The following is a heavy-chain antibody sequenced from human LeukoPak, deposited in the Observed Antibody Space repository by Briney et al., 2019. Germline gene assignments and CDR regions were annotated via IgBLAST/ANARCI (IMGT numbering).Heavy chain of an antibody. Sequence: GESLQISCKGSGSHFTSYWIGWVRQLPGKGLEWMGIIYPGDSDTRYSPSFQGQVTISADKSICTAYLQWSSLKASDTAMYYCARLHTPYGMDVWGKGTTVTVSS. V-gene: IGHV5-51*01. J-gene: IGHJ6*04. CDR1: GSHFTSYW. CDR2: IYPGDSDT. D-gene: IGHD5-18*01. CDR3: ARLHTPYGMDV.